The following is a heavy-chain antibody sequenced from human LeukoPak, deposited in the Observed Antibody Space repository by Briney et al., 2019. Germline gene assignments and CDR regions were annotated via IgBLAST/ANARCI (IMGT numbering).Heavy chain of an antibody. CDR2: ITSDSSSI. J-gene: IGHJ4*02. CDR1: GFTFSSYT. V-gene: IGHV3-48*01. CDR3: ARVLHWAFDY. Sequence: GGSLRLSCAASGFTFSSYTINWVRQAPGKGLEWLSYITSDSSSISYADSVRGRFTISRDNAKSSLYLQMNSLRAEDTAVYYCARVLHWAFDYWGQGTLVSVSS. D-gene: IGHD7-27*01.